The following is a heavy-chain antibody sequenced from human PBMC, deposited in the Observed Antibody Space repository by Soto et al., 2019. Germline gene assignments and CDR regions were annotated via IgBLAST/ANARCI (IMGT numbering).Heavy chain of an antibody. CDR1: GGSISSGGYY. CDR3: ARLWFGELPLCSWFDP. Sequence: QVQLQESGPGLVKPSQTLSLTCTVSGGSISSGGYYWSWIRQHPGKGLEWIGYIYYRGSTYYNPSLKCRVTISXXTXKXXFSRKLSSVTAADTGVYDWARLWFGELPLCSWFDPWGQGTLVTVSS. V-gene: IGHV4-31*03. D-gene: IGHD3-10*01. J-gene: IGHJ5*02. CDR2: IYYRGST.